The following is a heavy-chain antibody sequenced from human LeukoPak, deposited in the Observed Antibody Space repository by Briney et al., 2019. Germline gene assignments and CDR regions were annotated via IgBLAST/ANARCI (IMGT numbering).Heavy chain of an antibody. CDR2: SRKKVNGYST. CDR1: GFNFNDHY. CDR3: TRTSCSGDQCRGLFDY. D-gene: IGHD2-15*01. V-gene: IGHV3-72*01. J-gene: IGHJ4*02. Sequence: PGGSLRLSCEASGFNFNDHYMEWVRQAPGKGLEWVGRSRKKVNGYSTEYAASVKGRFTISRDESKNSMYLHMNFLKTEDTAVYYCTRTSCSGDQCRGLFDYWGQGTLVTVSS.